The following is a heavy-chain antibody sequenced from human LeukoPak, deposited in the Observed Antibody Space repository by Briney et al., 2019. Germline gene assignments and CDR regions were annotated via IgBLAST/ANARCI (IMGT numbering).Heavy chain of an antibody. CDR2: ISSGSSYI. V-gene: IGHV3-21*01. J-gene: IGHJ3*02. CDR1: GFDFNTYS. CDR3: ARVSQVDDYYDSSAQDAFDI. D-gene: IGHD3-22*01. Sequence: GGSLRLSCAGSGFDFNTYSMNWIRQAPGKGLEWVSSISSGSSYIYYSDSVKGRFTISRDNAKNSLYLQMNSLRDEDTAVYYCARVSQVDDYYDSSAQDAFDIWGQGTMVTVSS.